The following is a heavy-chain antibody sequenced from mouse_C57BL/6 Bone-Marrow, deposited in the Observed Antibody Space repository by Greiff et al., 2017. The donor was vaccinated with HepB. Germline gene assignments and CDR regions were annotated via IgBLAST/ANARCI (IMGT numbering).Heavy chain of an antibody. D-gene: IGHD2-4*01. CDR2: ISSGGSYT. V-gene: IGHV5-6*01. J-gene: IGHJ2*01. Sequence: EVHLVESGGDLVKPGGSLKLSCAASGFTFSSYGLSWVRQTPDKRLEWVATISSGGSYTYYPDSVKGRFTISRDKAKNTLYLQMSSLKSEDTAMYYLSRQMITSPHYVDYWGQGTTLTVSS. CDR3: SRQMITSPHYVDY. CDR1: GFTFSSYG.